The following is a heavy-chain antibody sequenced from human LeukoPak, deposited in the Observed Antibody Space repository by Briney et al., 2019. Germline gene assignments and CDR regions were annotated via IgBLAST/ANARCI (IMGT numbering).Heavy chain of an antibody. CDR2: IYTSGST. D-gene: IGHD2-2*01. J-gene: IGHJ3*02. Sequence: SETLSLTCTGSGSISSYYWSWIRQPPRKGLEWIGYIYTSGSTNYNPSLKSRVTISVDTSKNQFSLDLSSVTAADTAVYYCARQKCTSTSCLTKNAFDIWGQGTMVTVSS. V-gene: IGHV4-4*09. CDR3: ARQKCTSTSCLTKNAFDI. CDR1: GSISSYY.